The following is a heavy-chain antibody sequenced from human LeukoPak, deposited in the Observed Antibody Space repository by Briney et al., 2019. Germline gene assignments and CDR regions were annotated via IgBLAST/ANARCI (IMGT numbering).Heavy chain of an antibody. V-gene: IGHV3-21*01. Sequence: GGSLRLSCAASGFSFSNYSMNWVRQAPGKGLEWVSSTSSSSSYIYYADSVKGRFTISRDNSKNTLYLQMNSLKGDDTAVYYCAKDSAFYYIDVWGKGTTVIISS. CDR3: AKDSAFYYIDV. CDR2: TSSSSSYI. CDR1: GFSFSNYS. D-gene: IGHD3-10*01. J-gene: IGHJ6*03.